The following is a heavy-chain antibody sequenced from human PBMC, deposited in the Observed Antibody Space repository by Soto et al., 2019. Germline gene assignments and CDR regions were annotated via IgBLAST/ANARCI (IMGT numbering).Heavy chain of an antibody. CDR1: CYTFTSYG. Sequence: GASVKVSCKASCYTFTSYGISWVRQAPGQGLEWMGWISAHNGNTNYAQKLQGRVTMATDTSTSTAYMELRSLKSDDTAVYYCARVLPPFDPWGQGTLVTVSS. V-gene: IGHV1-18*01. CDR2: ISAHNGNT. CDR3: ARVLPPFDP. J-gene: IGHJ5*02.